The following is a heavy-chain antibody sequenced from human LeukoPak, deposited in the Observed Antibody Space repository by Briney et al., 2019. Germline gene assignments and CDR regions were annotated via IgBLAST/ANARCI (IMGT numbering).Heavy chain of an antibody. V-gene: IGHV3-15*04. CDR3: AKDPFYYYGSGSYYEGGVY. J-gene: IGHJ4*02. CDR2: IESKTDGETT. Sequence: GGSLRLSCVGSGFSFTDAWMSWVRQIPGKGLEWVGRIESKTDGETTDYATPVKDRFIISRDDSTNTLYLQMNSLRAEDTAVYYCAKDPFYYYGSGSYYEGGVYWGQGTLVTVSS. D-gene: IGHD3-10*01. CDR1: GFSFTDAW.